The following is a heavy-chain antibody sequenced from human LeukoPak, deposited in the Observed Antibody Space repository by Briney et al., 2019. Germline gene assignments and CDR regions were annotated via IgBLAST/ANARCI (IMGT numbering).Heavy chain of an antibody. J-gene: IGHJ5*02. V-gene: IGHV3-64*01. CDR1: GFTFSNYL. D-gene: IGHD6-19*01. Sequence: GGSLRLSCATSGFTFSNYLMHWFRQAPGKGLEYFSTISSNGGSTYYANSVKGRFTVSRDNSKNTLYLQMGSLRAEDLAVYYCARDGPGYSSGWYWFDPWGQGTLVTVSS. CDR2: ISSNGGST. CDR3: ARDGPGYSSGWYWFDP.